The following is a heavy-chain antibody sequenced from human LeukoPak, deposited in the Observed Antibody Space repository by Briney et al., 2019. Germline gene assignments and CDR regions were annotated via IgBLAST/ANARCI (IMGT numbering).Heavy chain of an antibody. D-gene: IGHD5-24*01. CDR1: GITFSSHA. V-gene: IGHV3-23*01. J-gene: IGHJ6*03. CDR3: AKGGAATMRDGYNYYYYYMEV. CDR2: ISGSGGHT. Sequence: GGSLRLFCAASGITFSSHAMSWVRQAPGKGLEWVSLISGSGGHTYYGDSVKGRFTISRDNSTNRLYLQMNSLRPEDTAVYYCAKGGAATMRDGYNYYYYYMEVWGRGTTVTVSS.